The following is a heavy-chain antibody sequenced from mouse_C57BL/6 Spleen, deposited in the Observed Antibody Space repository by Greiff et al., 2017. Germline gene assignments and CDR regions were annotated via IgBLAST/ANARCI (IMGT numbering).Heavy chain of an antibody. CDR3: AREGDYYGSSYFDY. V-gene: IGHV2-2*01. D-gene: IGHD1-1*01. J-gene: IGHJ2*01. CDR2: IWSGGST. Sequence: QVQLQQSGPGLVQPSQSLSITCTVSGFSLTSYGVHWVRQSPGKGLEWLGVIWSGGSTDYNAAFISRLSISKDNSKSQVFFKMNSLQADDTAIYYCAREGDYYGSSYFDYWGQGTTLTVSS. CDR1: GFSLTSYG.